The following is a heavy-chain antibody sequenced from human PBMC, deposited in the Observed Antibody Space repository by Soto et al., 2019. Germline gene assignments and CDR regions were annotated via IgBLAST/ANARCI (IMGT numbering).Heavy chain of an antibody. CDR1: GCTISNNY. Sequence: SETLSLTCPVSGCTISNNYWIWIRQVPGRGLEWIGFFYNSGTTNYNPSFKSRVTMSGDTATNQFFLNLMSVTAADTAVYYCARDGSGRPATYWGQGILVTVSS. CDR2: FYNSGTT. V-gene: IGHV4-59*01. CDR3: ARDGSGRPATY. D-gene: IGHD3-10*01. J-gene: IGHJ4*02.